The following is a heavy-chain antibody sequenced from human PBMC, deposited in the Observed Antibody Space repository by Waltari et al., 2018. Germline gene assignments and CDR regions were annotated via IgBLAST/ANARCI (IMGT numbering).Heavy chain of an antibody. CDR1: GFTFSSYA. CDR2: ISGSGGST. V-gene: IGHV3-23*01. CDR3: ARPTSGYGMDV. Sequence: EVQLLESGGGLIQPGGSLSLSCAASGFTFSSYAMIWVRQAPGKGREWVSAISGSGGSTYYADSVKGRFTISRDNSQNTLYLQMNSLRAEDTAVYYCARPTSGYGMDVWGQGTTVTVSS. J-gene: IGHJ6*02.